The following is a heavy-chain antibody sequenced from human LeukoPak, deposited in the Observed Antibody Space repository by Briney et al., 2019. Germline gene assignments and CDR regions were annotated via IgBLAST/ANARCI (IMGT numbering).Heavy chain of an antibody. Sequence: GGSLRLSCAASGFTFSNYMMHWVRQAPGKGLVWVSRIKSDGITITYADSVKGRFTISRDNAKNTLYLQMNSLRAGDTAVYYCLRDLNWSLDQWGQGTLVTVSS. J-gene: IGHJ4*02. CDR3: LRDLNWSLDQ. V-gene: IGHV3-74*01. CDR2: IKSDGITI. CDR1: GFTFSNYM. D-gene: IGHD1-20*01.